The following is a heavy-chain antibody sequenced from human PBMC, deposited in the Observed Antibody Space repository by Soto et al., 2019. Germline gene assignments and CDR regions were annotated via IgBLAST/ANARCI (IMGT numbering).Heavy chain of an antibody. CDR2: ISTSGITK. J-gene: IGHJ3*01. CDR3: TRADSGGDDFDF. CDR1: GCTVRTYX. D-gene: IGHD6-19*01. V-gene: IGHV3-48*03. Sequence: CGPRISSCVTPGCTVRTYXMNRVTQAPGKGMEWISYISTSGITKYYAYCVKGRFTISRENAKNSVYLQMNSLREEETAVYSCTRADSGGDDFDFWGHGSVVAVSS.